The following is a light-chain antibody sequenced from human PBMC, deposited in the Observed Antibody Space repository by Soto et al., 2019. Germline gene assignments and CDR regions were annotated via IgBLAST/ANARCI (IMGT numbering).Light chain of an antibody. J-gene: IGLJ3*02. CDR2: SNH. CDR3: AAWDDSLSGQWV. CDR1: RSNIGNNY. V-gene: IGLV1-47*02. Sequence: QSVLTQPPSASGTPGQTVTISCSGSRSNIGNNYVYWYQQLPGMAPRLLIFSNHQRPSGIPGRFSASKSGTSGSLAIRGLRSEDEASYYCAAWDDSLSGQWVFGGGTKLTVL.